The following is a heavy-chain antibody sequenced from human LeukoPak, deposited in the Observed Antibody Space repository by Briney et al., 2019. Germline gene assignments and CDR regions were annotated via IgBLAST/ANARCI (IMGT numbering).Heavy chain of an antibody. CDR3: ARYCSGGSCVDAFDI. V-gene: IGHV4-39*01. CDR1: GGSISSSSYY. J-gene: IGHJ3*02. D-gene: IGHD2-15*01. CDR2: IYYSGST. Sequence: SETLSLTCTVSGGSISSSSYYWGWIRQPPGKGLEWIGSIYYSGSTYYNPSLKSRVTISVDTSKNQFSLKLSSVTAADTAVYYCARYCSGGSCVDAFDIWSQGAMVTVSS.